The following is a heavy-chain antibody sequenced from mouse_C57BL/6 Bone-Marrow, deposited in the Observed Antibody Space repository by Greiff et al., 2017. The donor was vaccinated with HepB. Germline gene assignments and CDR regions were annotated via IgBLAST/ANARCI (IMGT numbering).Heavy chain of an antibody. CDR2: ISSGGSYT. Sequence: EVKLVESGGDLVKPGGSLKLSCAASGFTFSSYGMSWVRQTPDKRLEWVATISSGGSYTYYPDSVKGRFTISRDNAKNTLYLQMSSLKSEDTAMYYCARGGYDYDEGAWFAYWGQGTLVTVSA. V-gene: IGHV5-6*02. CDR3: ARGGYDYDEGAWFAY. J-gene: IGHJ3*01. CDR1: GFTFSSYG. D-gene: IGHD2-4*01.